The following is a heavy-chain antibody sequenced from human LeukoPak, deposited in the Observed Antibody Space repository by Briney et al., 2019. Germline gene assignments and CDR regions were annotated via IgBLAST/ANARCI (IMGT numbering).Heavy chain of an antibody. CDR1: GFTFSSYW. CDR2: ISGDGTIT. V-gene: IGHV3-74*01. J-gene: IGHJ4*02. CDR3: ARGPNSNWSGLDF. D-gene: IGHD6-6*01. Sequence: PGGSLRLSCAASGFTFSSYWMHWVRQAPGKGLVWVSRISGDGTITTYADSVKGRFTVSRDNAKNTLYLQVNDLRAEDTAVYYCARGPNSNWSGLDFWGQGTLLTVSS.